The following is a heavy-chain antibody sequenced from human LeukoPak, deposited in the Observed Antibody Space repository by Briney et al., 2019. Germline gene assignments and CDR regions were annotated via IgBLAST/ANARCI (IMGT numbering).Heavy chain of an antibody. Sequence: GESLEISCKGSGYSFTTYWIGWVRQMPGKGLEWMGIIRYRPSFQGQVTISADKSITTAYLQWSSLKASDTAMYYCARAFTRGYNGQDWFDPWGQGTLVTVSS. CDR3: ARAFTRGYNGQDWFDP. J-gene: IGHJ5*02. V-gene: IGHV5-51*01. CDR2: I. CDR1: GYSFTTYW. D-gene: IGHD5-24*01.